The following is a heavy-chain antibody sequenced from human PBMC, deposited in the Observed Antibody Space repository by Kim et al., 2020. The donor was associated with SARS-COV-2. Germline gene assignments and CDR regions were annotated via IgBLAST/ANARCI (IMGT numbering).Heavy chain of an antibody. V-gene: IGHV4-39*01. CDR1: GGSISSSSYY. J-gene: IGHJ6*03. D-gene: IGHD1-26*01. CDR3: ARQVAISELLWTYYMDV. Sequence: SETLSLTCTVSGGSISSSSYYWGWIRQPPGKGLEWIGSIYYSGSTYYNPSLKSRVTISVDTSKNQFSLKLSSVTAADTAVYYCARQVAISELLWTYYMDVWGKGTTVTVSS. CDR2: IYYSGST.